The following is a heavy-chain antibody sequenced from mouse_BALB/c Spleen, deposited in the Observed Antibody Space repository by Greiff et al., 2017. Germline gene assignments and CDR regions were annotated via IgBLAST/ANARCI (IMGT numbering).Heavy chain of an antibody. D-gene: IGHD2-4*01. CDR1: GFSLTSYG. J-gene: IGHJ3*01. Sequence: VQVVESGPGLVAPSQSLSITCTVSGFSLTSYGVHWVRQPPGKGLEWLGVIWAGGSTNYNSALMSRLSISKDNSKSQVFLKMNSLQTDDTAMYYCARDRYYDYDGGFAYWGQGTLVTVSA. CDR3: ARDRYYDYDGGFAY. V-gene: IGHV2-9*02. CDR2: IWAGGST.